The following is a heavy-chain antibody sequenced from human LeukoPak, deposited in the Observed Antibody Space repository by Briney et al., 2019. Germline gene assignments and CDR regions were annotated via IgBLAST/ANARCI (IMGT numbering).Heavy chain of an antibody. J-gene: IGHJ5*02. Sequence: ASVKVSCKASGYTFTNYDINWVRQATGQGPEWVGWMNPKSGNTGYAQKFQGRVTLTRNTSISIAYMELNSLRSDDTAVYYCARDQDIVVVVAALRQREMGGFDPWGQGTLVTVSS. CDR2: MNPKSGNT. D-gene: IGHD2-15*01. CDR1: GYTFTNYD. CDR3: ARDQDIVVVVAALRQREMGGFDP. V-gene: IGHV1-8*01.